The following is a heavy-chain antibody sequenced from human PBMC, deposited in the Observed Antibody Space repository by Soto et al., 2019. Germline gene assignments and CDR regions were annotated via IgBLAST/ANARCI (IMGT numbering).Heavy chain of an antibody. CDR2: INPSGGST. Sequence: ASVKVSCKASGYTFTSYYMHWARQAPGQGLEWMGIINPSGGSTSYAQKFQGRVTMTRDTSTSTVYMELSSLRSEDTAVYYCARGDCTNGVCYRAHYGMDVWGQGTTVTVSS. V-gene: IGHV1-46*01. J-gene: IGHJ6*02. CDR1: GYTFTSYY. CDR3: ARGDCTNGVCYRAHYGMDV. D-gene: IGHD2-8*01.